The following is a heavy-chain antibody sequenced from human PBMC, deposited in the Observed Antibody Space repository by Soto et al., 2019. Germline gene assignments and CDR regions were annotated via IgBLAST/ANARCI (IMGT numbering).Heavy chain of an antibody. V-gene: IGHV1-18*01. J-gene: IGHJ4*02. CDR1: GYTFTSYG. Sequence: QVPLVQSGAEVKKPGASVKVSCKASGYTFTSYGISWVRQAPGQGLEWMGWISAYNGNTNYAQKLQGRVTMTTDTSTSTAYRELRSLGSADTAVYYCAMWGDQGELAPFDYWGQGTLVTVSS. D-gene: IGHD3-16*01. CDR2: ISAYNGNT. CDR3: AMWGDQGELAPFDY.